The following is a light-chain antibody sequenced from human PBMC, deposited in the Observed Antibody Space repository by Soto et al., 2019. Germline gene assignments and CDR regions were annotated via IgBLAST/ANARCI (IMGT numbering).Light chain of an antibody. J-gene: IGKJ1*01. Sequence: DIVMTQSPVYLTVTPGEPASISCRSSQSLLHSNGYNYLDWYLQKPGQSPQLLIYLGSNRASGVTDRFSGSGSGTDFTLKISRVEAEDVGVYYCMQALQTPPAFGQGTKVEIK. CDR1: QSLLHSNGYNY. CDR3: MQALQTPPA. CDR2: LGS. V-gene: IGKV2-28*01.